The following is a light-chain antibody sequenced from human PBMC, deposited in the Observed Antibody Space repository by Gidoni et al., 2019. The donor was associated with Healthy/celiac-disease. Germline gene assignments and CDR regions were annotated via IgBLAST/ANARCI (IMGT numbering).Light chain of an antibody. J-gene: IGKJ3*01. CDR3: QQIYSTPSFT. CDR1: QSISSY. V-gene: IGKV1-39*01. Sequence: DIQMTQSPSSLSASVGDRVTITCRASQSISSYLNWYQQKPGKAPKLLIYAASSLQRGVPSRFSGSGSGTDFTLTISSLQPEDVATYYCQQIYSTPSFTFGPGTKVDIK. CDR2: AAS.